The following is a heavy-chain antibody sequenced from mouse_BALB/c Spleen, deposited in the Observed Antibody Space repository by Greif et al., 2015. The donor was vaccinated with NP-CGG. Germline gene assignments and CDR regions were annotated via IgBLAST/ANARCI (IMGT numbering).Heavy chain of an antibody. J-gene: IGHJ4*01. CDR3: AYYGNYYAMDY. V-gene: IGHV1-66*01. CDR2: IFPGSGNT. D-gene: IGHD2-1*01. CDR1: GYSFTSYY. Sequence: QVQLQQSGPELVRPGASVKISCKASGYSFTSYYIHWVKQRPGQGLEWIGWIFPGSGNTKYNEKFKGKATLTADTSSSTAYMQLSSLTSEDSAVYFCAYYGNYYAMDYWGQGNSVTVSS.